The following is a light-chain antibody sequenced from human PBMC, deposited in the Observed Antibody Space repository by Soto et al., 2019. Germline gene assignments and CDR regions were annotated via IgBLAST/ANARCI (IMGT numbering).Light chain of an antibody. V-gene: IGKV2-30*01. CDR3: IQGTHWRALT. Sequence: DVVMTQSPLYLPVTLGQPASTSCRSSQSLVYSDGHTYLNWFQKRPGQSQRRLIYKVSNRDSGVPDRFSGSGSGPDFTLKISSVEAEDVGLYYCIQGTHWRALTFGGGTKVEIK. J-gene: IGKJ4*01. CDR2: KVS. CDR1: QSLVYSDGHTY.